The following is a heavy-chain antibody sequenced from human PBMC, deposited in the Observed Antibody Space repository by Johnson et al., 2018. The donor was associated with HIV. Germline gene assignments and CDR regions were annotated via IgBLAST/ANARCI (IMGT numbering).Heavy chain of an antibody. CDR3: AKRDYSMGHNGGTFEI. V-gene: IGHV3-23*04. CDR1: GFTFSSYA. J-gene: IGHJ3*02. D-gene: IGHD7-27*01. Sequence: EVQLVESGGGLVQPGGSLRLSCAASGFTFSSYAMSWVRQAPGKGLEWVSSISGSGGSTYYADSVKGRFTISRDNSKNTLYLQMNSLRAEDTAVYYCAKRDYSMGHNGGTFEIWGQGTMVTVSS. CDR2: ISGSGGST.